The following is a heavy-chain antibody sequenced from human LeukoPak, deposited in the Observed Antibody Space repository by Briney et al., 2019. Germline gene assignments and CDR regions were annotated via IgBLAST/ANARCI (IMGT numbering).Heavy chain of an antibody. CDR3: AGDYGSGSYL. Sequence: SETLSLTCAVYGGSFSGYYWSWIRQPPGKGLEWIGYIYYSGSTYYNPSLKSRVTISVDTSKNQFSLKLSSVTAADTAVYYCAGDYGSGSYLWGQGTLVTVSS. CDR2: IYYSGST. J-gene: IGHJ4*02. D-gene: IGHD3-10*01. V-gene: IGHV4-59*06. CDR1: GGSFSGYY.